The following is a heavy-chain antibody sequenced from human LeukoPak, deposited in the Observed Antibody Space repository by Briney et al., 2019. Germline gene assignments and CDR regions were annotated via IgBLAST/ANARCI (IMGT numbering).Heavy chain of an antibody. V-gene: IGHV1-18*01. CDR1: GYTFTSYG. CDR2: ISAYNGNT. Sequence: ASVKVSCKASGYTFTSYGISWVRQAPGQGLEWMGWISAYNGNTNYAQKLQGRVTMATDTSTSTAYMELRSLRSDDTAVYYCARIVGAFGGGPDNWFDPWGQGTLVTVSS. D-gene: IGHD1-26*01. CDR3: ARIVGAFGGGPDNWFDP. J-gene: IGHJ5*02.